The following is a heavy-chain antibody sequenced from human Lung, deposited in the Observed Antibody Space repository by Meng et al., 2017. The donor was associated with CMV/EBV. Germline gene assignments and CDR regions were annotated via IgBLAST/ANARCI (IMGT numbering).Heavy chain of an antibody. CDR2: IPHRGSS. D-gene: IGHD3-10*01. V-gene: IGHV4-4*02. J-gene: IGHJ1*01. CDR1: GDSITNHNW. CDR3: LRRSGGSV. Sequence: VQWRDADPALVKPSGPLALTCAVSGDSITNHNWWAWVRQPPGKGLEWIGEIPHRGSSAYNPSLKNRASMSIDKSKNQLSLKLTSVTAADTAVYHCLRRSGGSVWGQGTLVTVSS.